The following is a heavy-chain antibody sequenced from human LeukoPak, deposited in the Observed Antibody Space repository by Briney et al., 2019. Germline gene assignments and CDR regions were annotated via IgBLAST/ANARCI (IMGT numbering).Heavy chain of an antibody. J-gene: IGHJ6*03. V-gene: IGHV4-39*01. Sequence: PSETLSLTCTVSGGSISSSSQYWGWIRQPPAKGLEWIGSIYPSGSTYYNPSLKSRVTISVDTSTNQFSLRLRSVTAADTAVYYCARQLYCGIDCPYYYMDVWGKGTTVTVSS. D-gene: IGHD2-21*02. CDR2: IYPSGST. CDR1: GGSISSSSQY. CDR3: ARQLYCGIDCPYYYMDV.